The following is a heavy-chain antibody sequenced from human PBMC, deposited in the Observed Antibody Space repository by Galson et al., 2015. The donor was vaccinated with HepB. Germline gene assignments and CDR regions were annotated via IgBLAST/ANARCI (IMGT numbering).Heavy chain of an antibody. CDR2: INSDGSST. CDR3: ARDWCSGGSCYNYYYYYMDV. J-gene: IGHJ6*03. Sequence: SLRLSCAASGFTFSSYWMHWVRQAPGKGLVWVSRINSDGSSTSYADSVKGRFTISRDNAKNTLYLQMNSLRAEDTAVYYCARDWCSGGSCYNYYYYYMDVWGKGTTVTVSS. V-gene: IGHV3-74*01. CDR1: GFTFSSYW. D-gene: IGHD2-15*01.